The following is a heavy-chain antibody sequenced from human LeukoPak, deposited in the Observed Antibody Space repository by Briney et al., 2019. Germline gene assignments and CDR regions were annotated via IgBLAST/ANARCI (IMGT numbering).Heavy chain of an antibody. V-gene: IGHV1-69*04. J-gene: IGHJ4*02. D-gene: IGHD4-17*01. Sequence: SVKVSCKASGYTFTSYYMHWVRQAPGQGLEWMARIIPILGIANYAQKFQGRVTITADKSTSTAYMELSSLRSEDTAVYYCARDPPGWAMAYGDYLGYWGQGTLVTVSS. CDR3: ARDPPGWAMAYGDYLGY. CDR2: IIPILGIA. CDR1: GYTFTSYY.